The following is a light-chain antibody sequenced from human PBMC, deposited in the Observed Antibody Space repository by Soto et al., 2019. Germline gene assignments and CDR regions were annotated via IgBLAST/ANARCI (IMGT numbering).Light chain of an antibody. V-gene: IGKV3-15*01. CDR3: QKYTDCHRT. CDR2: GAS. J-gene: IGKJ1*01. Sequence: EIVMTQSPATLSVSPGEGATLSCRASQSVGNNLAWYQQIPGQVPRLVMSGASTRATGIPARFSGRGSGTEFTLTSSRLQSADVAVYYCQKYTDCHRTFGQATNVEIK. CDR1: QSVGNN.